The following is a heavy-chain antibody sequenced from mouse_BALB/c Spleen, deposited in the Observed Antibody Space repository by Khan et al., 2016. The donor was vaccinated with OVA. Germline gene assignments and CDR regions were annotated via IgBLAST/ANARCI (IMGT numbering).Heavy chain of an antibody. CDR1: GYTFTTAG. CDR3: ATGGSSCYRSGGSAMDY. J-gene: IGHJ4*01. Sequence: QIQLVQSGPELKKPGETVRISCKASGYTFTTAGIQWVQKMPGKGLKWIGWINTHSGVPKYAEDFKGRFAFSLETSASTAYLQITTLKNEDTATXFYATGGSSCYRSGGSAMDYWGQGTSVTVSS. D-gene: IGHD2-12*01. CDR2: INTHSGVP. V-gene: IGHV9-4*02.